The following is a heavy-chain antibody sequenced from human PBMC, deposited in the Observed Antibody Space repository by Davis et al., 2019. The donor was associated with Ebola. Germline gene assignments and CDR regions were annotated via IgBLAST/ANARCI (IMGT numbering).Heavy chain of an antibody. V-gene: IGHV4-31*01. J-gene: IGHJ6*02. Sequence: SETLSLTCTVSGGSISSYYWSWIRQHPGKGLEWIGYIYYSGSTYYNPSLKSLVTISVDTSKNQFSLKLSSVTAADTAVYYCARGWFRESGYYYYYGMDVWGQGTTVTVSS. CDR2: IYYSGST. CDR1: GGSISSYY. D-gene: IGHD3-10*01. CDR3: ARGWFRESGYYYYYGMDV.